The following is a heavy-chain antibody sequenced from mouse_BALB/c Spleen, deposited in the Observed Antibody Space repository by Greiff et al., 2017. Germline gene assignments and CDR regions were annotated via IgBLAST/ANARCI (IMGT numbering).Heavy chain of an antibody. CDR3: AREGGNYGDAMDY. D-gene: IGHD2-1*01. Sequence: DVMLVESGGGLVQPGGSRKLSCAASGFTFSDYGMAWVRQAPGKGPEWVAFISNLAYSIYYADTVTGRFTISRENAKNTLYLEMSSLRSEDTAMYYCAREGGNYGDAMDYWGQGTSVTVSS. CDR2: ISNLAYSI. J-gene: IGHJ4*01. V-gene: IGHV5-15*02. CDR1: GFTFSDYG.